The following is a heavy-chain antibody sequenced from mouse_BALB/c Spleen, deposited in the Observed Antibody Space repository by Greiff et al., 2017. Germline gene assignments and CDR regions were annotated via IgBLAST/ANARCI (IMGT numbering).Heavy chain of an antibody. V-gene: IGHV2-6-7*01. CDR1: GFSLTGYG. CDR2: IWGDGST. D-gene: IGHD1-1*01. Sequence: VQLQQSGPGLVAPSQSLSITCTVSGFSLTGYGVNWVRQPPGKGLEWLGMIWGDGSTDYNSAHKSRLSISKDNSKRQVFLKMSSLPTDDTARYYCARDYCGSSYRAMDYWGQGTSVTVSS. J-gene: IGHJ4*01. CDR3: ARDYCGSSYRAMDY.